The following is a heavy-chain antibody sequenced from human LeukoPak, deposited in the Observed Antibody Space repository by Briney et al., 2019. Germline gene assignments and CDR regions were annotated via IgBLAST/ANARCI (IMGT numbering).Heavy chain of an antibody. Sequence: SETLSLTCTISGDSISSHYWSWIRQPPGKGLEWIGYIYHNGVTNYNPSLKSRVTISVDTSKNQSSLKLSSVTAADTAVYYCASLPLYYDSSGSYFDYWGQGTLVTVSS. D-gene: IGHD3-22*01. V-gene: IGHV4-59*11. CDR3: ASLPLYYDSSGSYFDY. J-gene: IGHJ4*02. CDR2: IYHNGVT. CDR1: GDSISSHY.